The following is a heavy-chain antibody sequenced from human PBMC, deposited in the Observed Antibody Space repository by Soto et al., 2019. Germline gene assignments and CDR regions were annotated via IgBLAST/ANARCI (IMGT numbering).Heavy chain of an antibody. CDR3: ARGPNSILRYFDY. D-gene: IGHD3-3*02. V-gene: IGHV4-34*01. J-gene: IGHJ4*02. Sequence: QVQLQQWGAGLLKPSETLSLTCAVYGGSFSGYYWSWIRQPPGKGLEWIGEINHSGSTNYNPSLKRRVTISVDTSKNQFSLKLSSVTAADTAVYYCARGPNSILRYFDYWGQGTLVTVSS. CDR1: GGSFSGYY. CDR2: INHSGST.